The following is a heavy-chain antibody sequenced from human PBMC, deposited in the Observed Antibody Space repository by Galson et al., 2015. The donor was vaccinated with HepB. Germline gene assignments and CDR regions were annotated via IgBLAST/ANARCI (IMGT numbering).Heavy chain of an antibody. V-gene: IGHV6-1*01. J-gene: IGHJ1*01. D-gene: IGHD2-15*01. CDR2: TYYRSKWNN. Sequence: CAISGDSVSSNSAAWNWIRQSPSRGLEWLGRTYYRSKWNNDYAISVRSRVTINSDTSKNQFSLQVNSVTPEDTAVYYCARDDCSGGSCHWYFQYRGQGSLVTVSS. CDR3: ARDDCSGGSCHWYFQY. CDR1: GDSVSSNSAA.